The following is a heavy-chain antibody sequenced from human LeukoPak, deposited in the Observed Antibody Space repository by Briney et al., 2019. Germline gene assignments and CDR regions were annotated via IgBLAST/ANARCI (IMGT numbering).Heavy chain of an antibody. J-gene: IGHJ1*01. CDR3: ATAGGYSSSWSKSCFQH. Sequence: ASVKVSCKASGGTFSSYAISWVRQAPGQGLEWMGGIIPIFGTANYAQKFQGRVTMTEDTSTDTAYMELSSLRSEDTAVYYCATAGGYSSSWSKSCFQHWGQGTLVTVSS. CDR1: GGTFSSYA. V-gene: IGHV1-69*06. D-gene: IGHD6-13*01. CDR2: IIPIFGTA.